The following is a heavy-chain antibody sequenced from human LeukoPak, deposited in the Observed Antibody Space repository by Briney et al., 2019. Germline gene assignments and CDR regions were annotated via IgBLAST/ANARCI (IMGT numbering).Heavy chain of an antibody. CDR3: GRDPTYRNYFDS. D-gene: IGHD1-1*01. J-gene: IGHJ4*02. V-gene: IGHV1-46*02. CDR1: GNSLNNYH. Sequence: ASVKVSCKASGNSLNNYHMHWVRQAPGQGLEWLGIIRPGGDGPSYAQKFQGRVTMTRDMSTSTVCMELSSLTSDDTAVYYCGRDPTYRNYFDSWGQGTLVTVSS. CDR2: IRPGGDGP.